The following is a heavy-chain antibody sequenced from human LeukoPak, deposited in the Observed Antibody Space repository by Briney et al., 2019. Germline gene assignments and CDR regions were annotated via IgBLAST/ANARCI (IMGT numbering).Heavy chain of an antibody. V-gene: IGHV3-74*03. D-gene: IGHD6-13*01. Sequence: PGGSLRLSCAASGFTFSRDWMHWVRQAPGKGLVWVSRISDDGSITTDADSVKGRFTISRDNAKSTVFLQMNSLRVEDTAVYYCAREWQGGIAAAGTRIEGDYWGQGTLVAVSS. CDR2: ISDDGSIT. CDR1: GFTFSRDW. J-gene: IGHJ4*02. CDR3: AREWQGGIAAAGTRIEGDY.